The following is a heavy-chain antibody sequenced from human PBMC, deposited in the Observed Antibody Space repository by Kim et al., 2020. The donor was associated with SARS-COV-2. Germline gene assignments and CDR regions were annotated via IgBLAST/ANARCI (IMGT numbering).Heavy chain of an antibody. Sequence: ASVKVSCKASGYTFTGYYMHWVRQAPGQGLEWMGWINPNSGGTNYAQKFQGRVTMTRDTSISTAYMELSRLRSDDTAVYYCARVHRMITFGGPMGYWGQGTLVTVSS. D-gene: IGHD3-16*01. V-gene: IGHV1-2*02. CDR3: ARVHRMITFGGPMGY. CDR2: INPNSGGT. CDR1: GYTFTGYY. J-gene: IGHJ4*02.